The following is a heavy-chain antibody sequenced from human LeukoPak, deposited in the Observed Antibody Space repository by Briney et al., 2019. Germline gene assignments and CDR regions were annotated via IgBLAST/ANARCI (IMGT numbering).Heavy chain of an antibody. J-gene: IGHJ1*01. CDR1: GASIDFESYY. CDR3: ARGHDYYSEYFQH. CDR2: IDHGGVP. V-gene: IGHV4-61*02. Sequence: SQTLSLTCTVSGASIDFESYYWAWVRQSAGKGLEWIGRIDHGGVPNYTPSLQSRVTISLDTSQKQFSLKLSSVTAADTAVYYCARGHDYYSEYFQHWGQGTLVSVSS. D-gene: IGHD1-26*01.